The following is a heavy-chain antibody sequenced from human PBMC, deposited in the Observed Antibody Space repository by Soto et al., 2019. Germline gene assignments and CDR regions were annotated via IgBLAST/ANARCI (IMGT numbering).Heavy chain of an antibody. J-gene: IGHJ4*02. CDR2: ISGSGGST. Sequence: TLSLTCAASGFTFISYAMSWVRQAPGKGLEWVSAISGSGGSTYYADSVKGRFTISRDNSKNTLYLQMNSLRAEDTAVYYCAKGVYSSSWSPFDYWGQGTLVTVSS. D-gene: IGHD6-13*01. CDR1: GFTFISYA. V-gene: IGHV3-23*01. CDR3: AKGVYSSSWSPFDY.